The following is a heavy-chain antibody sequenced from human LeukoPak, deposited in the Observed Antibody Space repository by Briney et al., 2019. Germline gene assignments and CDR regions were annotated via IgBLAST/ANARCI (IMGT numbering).Heavy chain of an antibody. J-gene: IGHJ3*02. Sequence: ASXKVSCKASGYTFTGYYMHWVRQAPGQGLEWMGWINPNSGGTNYAQKFQGRVTMTRDTSISTAYMELSRLRSDDTAVYYCARGYYDSSGYSTIDAFDIWGQGTMVTVSS. V-gene: IGHV1-2*02. D-gene: IGHD3-22*01. CDR2: INPNSGGT. CDR1: GYTFTGYY. CDR3: ARGYYDSSGYSTIDAFDI.